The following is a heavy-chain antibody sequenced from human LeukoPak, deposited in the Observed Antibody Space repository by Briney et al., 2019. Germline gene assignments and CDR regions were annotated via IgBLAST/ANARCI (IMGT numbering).Heavy chain of an antibody. CDR2: ISSNGGST. Sequence: GGSLRLSCSASGFTFSSYAMHWVRQAPGKGLEYVSAISSNGGSTYYADSVKGRFTISRDNSKNTLYLQMNRLRAEDTAVYYCARGVTPDWFDPWGQGTLVTVSS. CDR3: ARGVTPDWFDP. J-gene: IGHJ5*02. V-gene: IGHV3-64*04. CDR1: GFTFSSYA. D-gene: IGHD2-21*02.